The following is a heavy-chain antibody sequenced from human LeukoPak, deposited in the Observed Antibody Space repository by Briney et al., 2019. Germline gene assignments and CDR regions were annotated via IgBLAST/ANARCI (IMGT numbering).Heavy chain of an antibody. D-gene: IGHD3-3*01. Sequence: ASVKVSCKASGGTFSSYAISWVRQAPGQGLEWMGGIIPIFGTAHYAQKFQGRVTITADESTSTAYMELSSLRSEDTAVYNCAIPRPKFLEFYFDYWGQGTLVTVSS. J-gene: IGHJ4*02. CDR2: IIPIFGTA. CDR3: AIPRPKFLEFYFDY. CDR1: GGTFSSYA. V-gene: IGHV1-69*13.